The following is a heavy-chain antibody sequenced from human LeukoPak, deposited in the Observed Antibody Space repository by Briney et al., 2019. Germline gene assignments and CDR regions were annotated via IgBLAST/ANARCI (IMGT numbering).Heavy chain of an antibody. D-gene: IGHD2-2*01. CDR2: MNPNSGNT. CDR1: GYTFTSYD. V-gene: IGHV1-8*03. J-gene: IGHJ4*02. CDR3: AVTSLRGSVKDSTSAFDY. Sequence: ASVKVSCKASGYTFTSYDINWVRQATGQGLEWMGWMNPNSGNTGYAQKFQGRVTITRNTSISTAYMELSSLRSEDTAVYYCAVTSLRGSVKDSTSAFDYWGQGNLVTVSS.